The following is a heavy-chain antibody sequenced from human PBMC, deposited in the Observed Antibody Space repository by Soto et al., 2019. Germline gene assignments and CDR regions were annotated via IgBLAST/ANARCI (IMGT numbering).Heavy chain of an antibody. J-gene: IGHJ4*02. V-gene: IGHV3-48*02. CDR2: ITDSSDTV. CDR1: GFSFSNYN. CDR3: ATYHPFQY. Sequence: GGSLRLSCVASGFSFSNYNMNWVRQAPGKGLEWVSYITDSSDTVHYADSVRGRFTISRDNAESSLYLQMNSLRDEDTAVYFCATYHPFQYWGQGTLVTVSS. D-gene: IGHD2-21*01.